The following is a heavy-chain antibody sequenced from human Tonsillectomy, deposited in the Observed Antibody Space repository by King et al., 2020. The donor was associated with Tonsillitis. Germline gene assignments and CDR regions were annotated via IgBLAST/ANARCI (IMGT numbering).Heavy chain of an antibody. D-gene: IGHD3-22*01. J-gene: IGHJ4*02. Sequence: VQLVESGGGVVQPGRSLRLSCAASGFTFSSYGMHWVRQAPGKGLEWVAVIWYDGSKRYYADSVQGRFTISRENSKNTLYLQMNSLRAVDTFVYYCAINYDGSCYYSTLFDCWGQGTLVTFSS. CDR1: GFTFSSYG. CDR3: AINYDGSCYYSTLFDC. CDR2: IWYDGSKR. V-gene: IGHV3-33*08.